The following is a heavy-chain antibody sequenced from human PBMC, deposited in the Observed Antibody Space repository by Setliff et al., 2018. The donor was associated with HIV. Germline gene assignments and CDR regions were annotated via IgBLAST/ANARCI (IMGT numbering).Heavy chain of an antibody. J-gene: IGHJ6*02. CDR3: ARGGWSGGGPLHYSYYYLDV. Sequence: ASVKVSSKTSGGTFRSQAISWVRQAPGQGLEWMGGLISMFKIPQIAQKFQGRVTITADESTSTAYMGLSSLTSEDTAVYYCARGGWSGGGPLHYSYYYLDVWGQGTAVTVSS. CDR2: LISMFKIP. CDR1: GGTFRSQA. V-gene: IGHV1-69*13. D-gene: IGHD2-15*01.